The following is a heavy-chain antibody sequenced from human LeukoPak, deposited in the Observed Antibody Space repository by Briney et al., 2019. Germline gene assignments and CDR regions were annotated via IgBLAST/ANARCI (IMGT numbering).Heavy chain of an antibody. D-gene: IGHD1-26*01. CDR1: GFTVSSNY. J-gene: IGHJ4*02. Sequence: GGSLRLSCAASGFTVSSNYMSWVRQAPGKGLEWVSVIYSGGSTYYADSVKGRFTISRDNSKNTLYLQMNSLRAEDTAVYYCARENGGVGATKVYWGQGTLVTVSS. V-gene: IGHV3-53*01. CDR2: IYSGGST. CDR3: ARENGGVGATKVY.